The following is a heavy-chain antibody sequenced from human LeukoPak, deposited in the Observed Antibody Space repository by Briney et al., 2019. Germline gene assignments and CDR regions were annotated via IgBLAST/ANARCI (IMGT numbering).Heavy chain of an antibody. J-gene: IGHJ3*02. CDR2: ISGSGGST. CDR1: GFIFRNYG. CDR3: ARDPQYGDSLQGAFDI. Sequence: PGGSLRLSCAASGFIFRNYGMNWVRQAPGKGLEWVSAISGSGGSTYYADSVKGRFTISRDNSKNTLYLQMNSLRAEDTAVYYCARDPQYGDSLQGAFDIWGQGTMVTVSS. D-gene: IGHD4-17*01. V-gene: IGHV3-23*01.